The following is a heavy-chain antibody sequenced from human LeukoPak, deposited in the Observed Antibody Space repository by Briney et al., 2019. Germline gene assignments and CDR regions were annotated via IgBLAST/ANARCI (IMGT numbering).Heavy chain of an antibody. CDR2: ISAYNGNT. D-gene: IGHD2-2*01. CDR1: GYTFTGYG. J-gene: IGHJ6*02. Sequence: GASVKVSCKASGYTFTGYGISWVRQAPRQGLEWMGWISAYNGNTNYAQKLQGRVTMTTDTSTSTAYMELRSLRSDDTAVYYCARGGDIVVVPATYYYYYGMDVWGQGTTVTVSS. CDR3: ARGGDIVVVPATYYYYYGMDV. V-gene: IGHV1-18*01.